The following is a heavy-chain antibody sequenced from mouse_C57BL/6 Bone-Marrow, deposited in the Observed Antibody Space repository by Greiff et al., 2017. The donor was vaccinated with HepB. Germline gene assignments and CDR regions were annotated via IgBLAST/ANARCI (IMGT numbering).Heavy chain of an antibody. Sequence: EVQLQQSGPELVKPGASVKISCKASGYSFTDYNMNWVKQSNGKSLEWIGVINPNYGTTSYNQKFKGKATLTVDQSSSTAYMQRNSLTSEDSAVYYCEREGLITTEGFDYWGQGTTLTVSS. CDR2: INPNYGTT. D-gene: IGHD1-1*01. CDR1: GYSFTDYN. V-gene: IGHV1-39*01. J-gene: IGHJ2*01. CDR3: EREGLITTEGFDY.